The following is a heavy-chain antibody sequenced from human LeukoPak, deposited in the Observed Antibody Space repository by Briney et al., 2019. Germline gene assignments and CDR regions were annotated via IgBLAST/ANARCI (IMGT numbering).Heavy chain of an antibody. Sequence: ASVKVSRKASGYTFTGYYIHWVRQAPGQGLEWMGWINPNSGGTNYAQKFQGRVTMTRDTSINTAYMELSRLRSDDTAVYYCARDGVVRGVIIYWGQGTLVTVSS. J-gene: IGHJ4*02. CDR3: ARDGVVRGVIIY. CDR2: INPNSGGT. D-gene: IGHD3-10*01. CDR1: GYTFTGYY. V-gene: IGHV1-2*02.